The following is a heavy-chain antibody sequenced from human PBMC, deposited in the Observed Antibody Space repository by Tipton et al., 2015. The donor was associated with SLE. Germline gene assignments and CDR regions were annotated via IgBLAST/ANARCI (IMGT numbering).Heavy chain of an antibody. CDR1: GGTFSSYA. Sequence: QSGPEVKKPGSSVKVSCKASGGTFSSYAISWVRQAPGQGLEWMGRIIPILGIANYAQKFQGRVTITADKSTSTAYMELSSLRSEDTAVYYCASPGDYELRAFDIWGQGTMVTVSS. V-gene: IGHV1-69*02. J-gene: IGHJ3*02. D-gene: IGHD4-17*01. CDR2: IIPILGIA. CDR3: ASPGDYELRAFDI.